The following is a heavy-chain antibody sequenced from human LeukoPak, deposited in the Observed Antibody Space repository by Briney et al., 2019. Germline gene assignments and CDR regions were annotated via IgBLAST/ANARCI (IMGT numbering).Heavy chain of an antibody. D-gene: IGHD2-8*01. Sequence: GGSLRLSCAVSGFTFSNYAMTWVRQAPGKGLEWVSGISDNGGRTYYGDSVKGRFTISRDNSKNTLYLQMNSLRAEDTAVYYCAKDLGTRMLLFPSDYWGQGTLVTVSS. CDR3: AKDLGTRMLLFPSDY. CDR2: ISDNGGRT. J-gene: IGHJ4*02. V-gene: IGHV3-23*01. CDR1: GFTFSNYA.